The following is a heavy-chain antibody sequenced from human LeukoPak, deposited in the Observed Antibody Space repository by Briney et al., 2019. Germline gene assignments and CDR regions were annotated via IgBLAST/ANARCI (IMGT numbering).Heavy chain of an antibody. CDR2: INQDGGEQ. CDR1: RFTFSTYW. CDR3: ARILGFTLDY. Sequence: GGSLRLSCEAYRFTFSTYWMTWVRQAPGKGLEWVGNINQDGGEQYYVDSVRGRFTVYSDNAKNSLYLQMSSLRDEDTAVYYCARILGFTLDYWGQGTLVTVSS. J-gene: IGHJ4*02. V-gene: IGHV3-7*02.